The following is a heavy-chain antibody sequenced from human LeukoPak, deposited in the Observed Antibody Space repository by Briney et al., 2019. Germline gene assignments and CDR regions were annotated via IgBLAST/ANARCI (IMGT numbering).Heavy chain of an antibody. CDR3: ARAGVVTAILGAFDI. CDR1: GFTFSSYA. D-gene: IGHD2-21*02. Sequence: PGGSLRLSCAASGFTFSSYAMHWVSQAPGKGLEWVAVISYDGSNKYYADSVKGRFTISRDNSKNTLYLQMNSLRAEDTAVYYCARAGVVTAILGAFDIWGQGTMVTVSS. V-gene: IGHV3-30-3*01. CDR2: ISYDGSNK. J-gene: IGHJ3*02.